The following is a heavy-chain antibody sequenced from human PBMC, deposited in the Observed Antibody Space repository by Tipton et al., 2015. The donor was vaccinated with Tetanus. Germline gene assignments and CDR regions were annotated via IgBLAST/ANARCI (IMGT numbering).Heavy chain of an antibody. V-gene: IGHV3-33*01. CDR2: IWFDGSQE. Sequence: RSLRLSCAASGFTFSSNVMHWVRQAPGKGLEWVAVIWFDGSQEKYADSVKGRFTISRDNSNSTLYLHMNSLRAGDTATYYCARDSSQGLFDYWSGFHDQIVYRSHGTLVTVSS. J-gene: IGHJ4*01. CDR3: ARDSSQGLFDYWSGFHDQIVY. CDR1: GFTFSSNV. D-gene: IGHD3-3*01.